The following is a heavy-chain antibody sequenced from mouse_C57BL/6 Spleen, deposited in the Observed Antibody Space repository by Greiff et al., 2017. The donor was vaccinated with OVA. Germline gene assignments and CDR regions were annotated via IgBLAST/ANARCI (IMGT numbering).Heavy chain of an antibody. CDR3: AREGYGSRTWGY. CDR1: GFTFSDYG. CDR2: ISSGSSTI. V-gene: IGHV5-17*01. D-gene: IGHD1-1*01. Sequence: EVKLVESGGGLVKPGGSLKLSCAASGFTFSDYGMHWVRQAPEKGLEWVAYISSGSSTIYYADTVKGRFTISRDNAKNTLFRQMTSLRSEDTAMYYCAREGYGSRTWGYWGQGTTLTVSS. J-gene: IGHJ2*01.